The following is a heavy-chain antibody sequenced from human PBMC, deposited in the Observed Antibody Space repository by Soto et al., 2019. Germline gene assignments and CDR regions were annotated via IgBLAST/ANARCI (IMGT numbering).Heavy chain of an antibody. V-gene: IGHV4-4*02. CDR1: CGSISSSNW. CDR2: IYHSGST. Sequence: SETLSLTCAVSCGSISSSNWWSWVRQPPGKGLEWIGEIYHSGSTNYNPSLKSRVTISVDTSKNQFSLKLSSVTAADTAMYYCARDPSTSRFDYWGQGTLVTVSS. CDR3: ARDPSTSRFDY. D-gene: IGHD2-2*01. J-gene: IGHJ4*02.